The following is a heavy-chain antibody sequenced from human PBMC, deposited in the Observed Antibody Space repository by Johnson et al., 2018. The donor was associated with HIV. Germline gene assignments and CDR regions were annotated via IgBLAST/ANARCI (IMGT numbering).Heavy chain of an antibody. J-gene: IGHJ3*02. V-gene: IGHV3-66*01. CDR3: ARDQAGRGDAFDI. D-gene: IGHD6-13*01. CDR1: GFTVSSNY. Sequence: VQLVESGGGLVKPGGSLRLSCAASGFTVSSNYMSWVRQAPGKGLEWVSVIYRGGSTYYADSVKGRFTISRDNSKNTLYLQMNSLRVEDTAVYYCARDQAGRGDAFDIWGQGTMVTVSS. CDR2: IYRGGST.